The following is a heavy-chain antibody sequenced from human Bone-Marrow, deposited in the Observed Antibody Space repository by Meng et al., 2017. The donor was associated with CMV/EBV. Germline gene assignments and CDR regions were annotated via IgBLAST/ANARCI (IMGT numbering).Heavy chain of an antibody. CDR2: IKEDGSEK. CDR1: GFTFSSDW. D-gene: IGHD2-21*02. Sequence: GSLKISCAASGFTFSSDWMSWVRQAPGKGLEWVANIKEDGSEKYYVSSVKGRFTISRDNAKNSLYLQMNSLRAEDTAVYYCARWVTRGVWGQGTPVTVSS. J-gene: IGHJ6*02. CDR3: ARWVTRGV. V-gene: IGHV3-7*01.